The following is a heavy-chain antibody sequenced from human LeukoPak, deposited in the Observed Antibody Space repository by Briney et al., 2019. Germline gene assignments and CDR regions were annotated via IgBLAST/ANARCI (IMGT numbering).Heavy chain of an antibody. CDR3: ARDGALDY. CDR2: LNPNSGGT. J-gene: IGHJ4*02. CDR1: GYTFIDYY. V-gene: IGHV1-2*02. Sequence: ASVKVSCKASGYTFIDYYIHWVRQAPGQGLEWMGWLNPNSGGTNYAQKFQGRVTMTRDTSISTAYTEVSRLRSDDTAFYYCARDGALDYWGQGTLVTVSS. D-gene: IGHD3-16*01.